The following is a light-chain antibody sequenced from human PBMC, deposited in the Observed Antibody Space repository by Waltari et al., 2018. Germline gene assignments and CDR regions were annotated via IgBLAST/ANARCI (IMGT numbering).Light chain of an antibody. CDR3: CSYVGSSTSYV. CDR1: SNDVGTDNL. Sequence: QSALTQPASVSGSPGQSITISCTGVSNDVGTDNLVAWYQQYPGKALKLMIYEAIKRPSWVSNRFSGSKSGNTASLTISGLQAEDEADYFCCSYVGSSTSYVFGIGTKVTVL. CDR2: EAI. V-gene: IGLV2-23*01. J-gene: IGLJ1*01.